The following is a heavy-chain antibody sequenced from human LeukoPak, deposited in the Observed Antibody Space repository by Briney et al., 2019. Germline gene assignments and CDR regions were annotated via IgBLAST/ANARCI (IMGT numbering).Heavy chain of an antibody. Sequence: PGGSLRLSCAASGFTFSSYAMSWVRQAPGKGLKWVAGINGSGGSTYYADSVKGRFTISRDNTKNTLDLQMNSLRAEDTAVYYCAKNVQRSFTADAFDIWGQGTTVTVSS. D-gene: IGHD1-26*01. CDR3: AKNVQRSFTADAFDI. CDR1: GFTFSSYA. CDR2: INGSGGST. V-gene: IGHV3-23*01. J-gene: IGHJ3*02.